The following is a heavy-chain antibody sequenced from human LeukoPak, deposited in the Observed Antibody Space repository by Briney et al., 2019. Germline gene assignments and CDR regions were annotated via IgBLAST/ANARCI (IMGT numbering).Heavy chain of an antibody. CDR2: ISYDGSNE. D-gene: IGHD2-2*01. Sequence: GRSLRLSCAASGFTFSSYGMHWVRQAPGKGLEWVAVISYDGSNEYYADSVKGRFTISRDNSKNTLYLQMNSLRAEDTAVYYCAKDRGGCSSTSCYSDAFDIWGQGTMVTVSS. CDR3: AKDRGGCSSTSCYSDAFDI. J-gene: IGHJ3*02. CDR1: GFTFSSYG. V-gene: IGHV3-30*18.